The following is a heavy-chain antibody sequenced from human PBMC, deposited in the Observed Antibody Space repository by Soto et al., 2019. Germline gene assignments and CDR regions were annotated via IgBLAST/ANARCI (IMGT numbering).Heavy chain of an antibody. CDR1: GFSIREYW. CDR3: ARDRSYAMEV. CDR2: INGDASST. V-gene: IGHV3-74*01. J-gene: IGHJ6*02. Sequence: GGSLRLSCEASGFSIREYWMHWVRQAPGEGLVWVSCINGDASSTTYADSVKGRFTISRDDAKNTVYLQMTSLRAEDTAVYFCARDRSYAMEVWGQGTRVTVSS.